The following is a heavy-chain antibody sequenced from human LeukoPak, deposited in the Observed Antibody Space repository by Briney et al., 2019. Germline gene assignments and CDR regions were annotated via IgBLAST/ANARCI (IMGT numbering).Heavy chain of an antibody. Sequence: GASVKVSCKASGYTFTSYGISWVRQAPGQGLEWMGRISAYNGNTNYAQKLQGRVTMTTDTSTSTAYMELRSLRSDDTAVYYCARDSDEVLESLGGYWGQGTLVTVSS. J-gene: IGHJ4*02. CDR1: GYTFTSYG. CDR3: ARDSDEVLESLGGY. V-gene: IGHV1-18*01. D-gene: IGHD3-3*01. CDR2: ISAYNGNT.